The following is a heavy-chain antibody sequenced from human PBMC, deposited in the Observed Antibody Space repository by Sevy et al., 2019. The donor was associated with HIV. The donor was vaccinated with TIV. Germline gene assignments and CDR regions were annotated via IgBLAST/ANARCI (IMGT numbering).Heavy chain of an antibody. CDR1: GYTLTKLS. J-gene: IGHJ4*02. CDR3: ATTKDYYESSGDPFDY. V-gene: IGHV1-24*01. CDR2: FDPEDGKR. D-gene: IGHD3-22*01. Sequence: ASVKVSCKVSGYTLTKLSMHWVRQVRGKGLEWMGSFDPEDGKRIYAQKFQGRFNMTEDTSTDTGYLDLNSLRSEDSAVYFCATTKDYYESSGDPFDYWGQGTLVTVSS.